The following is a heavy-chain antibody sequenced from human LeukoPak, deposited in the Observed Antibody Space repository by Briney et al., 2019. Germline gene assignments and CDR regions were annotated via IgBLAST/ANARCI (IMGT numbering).Heavy chain of an antibody. J-gene: IGHJ5*01. D-gene: IGHD5-12*01. CDR2: IIPIFGTP. CDR3: ARAQYSDYVLHNWFDS. Sequence: SVKVSCKASGGTFSSYAISWVRQAPGQGLEWMGGIIPIFGTPNYAQEFQGRVTITADESTRPAYMGLSSLRSEDTAVYYCARAQYSDYVLHNWFDSWGQGTLVTVSS. CDR1: GGTFSSYA. V-gene: IGHV1-69*13.